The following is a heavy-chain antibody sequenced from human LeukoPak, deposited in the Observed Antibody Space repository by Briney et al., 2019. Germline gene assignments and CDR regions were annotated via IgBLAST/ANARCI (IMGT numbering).Heavy chain of an antibody. V-gene: IGHV4-34*01. CDR3: ARGRGAARFVTIEFDY. Sequence: KPSETLSLTCAVSGGSFSGYHWSWIRPPPGKGLEWIGEINHRGSTNYNPSLKSRVTMSVDTSKNQFSLKLSSVTAADTAVYYCARGRGAARFVTIEFDYWGQGALVTVSS. CDR1: GGSFSGYH. D-gene: IGHD6-6*01. CDR2: INHRGST. J-gene: IGHJ4*02.